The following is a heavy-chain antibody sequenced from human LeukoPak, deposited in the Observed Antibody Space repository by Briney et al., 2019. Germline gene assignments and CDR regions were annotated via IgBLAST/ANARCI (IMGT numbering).Heavy chain of an antibody. J-gene: IGHJ6*03. CDR1: GFTFSNYG. Sequence: GGSLRLSCAASGFTFSNYGIHWVRQAPGKGLEWVAVISSDGSEKHYAASVKGRFTISRDNSKNTLYLQMNSLRAEDTATYYCGRGGHYDILTGYTPHEYYYYHRVVWGKGPTVSVSS. V-gene: IGHV3-30*04. CDR2: ISSDGSEK. CDR3: GRGGHYDILTGYTPHEYYYYHRVV. D-gene: IGHD3-9*01.